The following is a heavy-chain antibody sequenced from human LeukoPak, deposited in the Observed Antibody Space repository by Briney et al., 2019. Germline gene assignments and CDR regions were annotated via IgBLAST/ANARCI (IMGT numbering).Heavy chain of an antibody. CDR1: GYTFTNYY. V-gene: IGHV1-46*01. CDR2: INPTGTST. Sequence: ASVKVSCKASGYTFTNYYMRWVRQAPGQGLEWMGLINPTGTSTNYAQKFRGRVTMTRDTSTTTVYMELSSLRSEDTAVYYCAREESGGYFDYWGQGTLVTVSS. CDR3: AREESGGYFDY. J-gene: IGHJ4*02. D-gene: IGHD2-8*02.